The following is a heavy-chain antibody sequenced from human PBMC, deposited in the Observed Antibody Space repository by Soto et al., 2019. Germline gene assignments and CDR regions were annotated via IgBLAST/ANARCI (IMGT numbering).Heavy chain of an antibody. D-gene: IGHD7-27*01. CDR2: VYNIGST. J-gene: IGHJ4*02. Sequence: QVQLQESGPGLVEPSQTLSLTCTVSGGSISSGGYFWSWIRQPPGKGLEWIGHVYNIGSTYSNPSLAGRVTISVATSKNQFSLRLSFVTAADTAVYYCARGPAGDKVDYWGQGTLVTVSS. CDR3: ARGPAGDKVDY. V-gene: IGHV4-30-4*01. CDR1: GGSISSGGYF.